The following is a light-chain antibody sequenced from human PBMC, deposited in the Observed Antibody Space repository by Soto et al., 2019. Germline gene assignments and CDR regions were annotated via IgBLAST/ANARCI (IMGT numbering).Light chain of an antibody. CDR3: CSYAGSSTFEVV. CDR1: SSNIGAGYD. V-gene: IGLV1-40*01. J-gene: IGLJ2*01. CDR2: GNT. Sequence: QSVLTQPPSVSGAPGQRVTISCTGSSSNIGAGYDVHWYQQLPRTAPKLLIYGNTNRPSGVPDRFSGSKSGTSASLAITGLQAEDEADYYCCSYAGSSTFEVVFGGGTKLTVL.